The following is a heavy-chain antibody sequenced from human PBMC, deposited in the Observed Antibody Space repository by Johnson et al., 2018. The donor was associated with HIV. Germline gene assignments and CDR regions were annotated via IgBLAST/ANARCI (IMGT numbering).Heavy chain of an antibody. D-gene: IGHD5-24*01. CDR1: GLTFSSSG. Sequence: QMQLVESGGGVVQPGRSLRLSCAASGLTFSSSGMHWFRQAPGKGLEWVAVISYDGSNKYYADSVKGRFTISRDNSKNTLYLQMNSLRAEDTAVYYCAREGGDGYSPSAFDIWGQGTMVTVSS. V-gene: IGHV3-30*03. CDR2: ISYDGSNK. CDR3: AREGGDGYSPSAFDI. J-gene: IGHJ3*02.